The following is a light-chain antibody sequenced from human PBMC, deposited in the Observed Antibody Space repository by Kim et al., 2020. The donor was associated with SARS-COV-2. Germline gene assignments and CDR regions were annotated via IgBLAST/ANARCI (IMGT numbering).Light chain of an antibody. V-gene: IGLV1-51*01. CDR3: GTWDSSLSAVV. J-gene: IGLJ2*01. CDR2: DNK. CDR1: SSNIGTNY. Sequence: GQKVTISCSGGSSNIGTNYVSWYQQLPGTAPKLLIYDNKKRPSEIPDRFSGSKSGTSATLGITGLQTGDEADYYCGTWDSSLSAVVFGGGTKLTVL.